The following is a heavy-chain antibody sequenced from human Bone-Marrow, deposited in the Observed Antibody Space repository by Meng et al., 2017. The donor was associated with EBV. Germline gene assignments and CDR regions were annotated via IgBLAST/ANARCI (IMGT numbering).Heavy chain of an antibody. J-gene: IGHJ4*02. CDR3: ASESGRGYTPDY. CDR1: GGTFWSEA. D-gene: IGHD3-10*01. CDR2: LIPMLGAP. Sequence: GQWVQSGGEVNKHGSSVKVSCTTSGGTFWSEAIRWVRQAPGQGLEWMGGLIPMLGAPHYAQKFQGRVTIIAEELTSTHNLELSSLRSEDTAVYYCASESGRGYTPDYWGQGTLVTVSS. V-gene: IGHV1-69*01.